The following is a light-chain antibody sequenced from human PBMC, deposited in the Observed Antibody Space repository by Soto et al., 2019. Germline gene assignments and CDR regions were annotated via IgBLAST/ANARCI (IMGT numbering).Light chain of an antibody. Sequence: EVVMTQSPATLSVSPGERATLSCRASQSVSNNLAWFQQKPGQAPRLLIYHASTRATGIPARSSGSGSGTEFTLIISSLQSEDFAVYYCQQYNNWWTFGQGTKV. CDR3: QQYNNWWT. V-gene: IGKV3-15*01. CDR2: HAS. J-gene: IGKJ1*01. CDR1: QSVSNN.